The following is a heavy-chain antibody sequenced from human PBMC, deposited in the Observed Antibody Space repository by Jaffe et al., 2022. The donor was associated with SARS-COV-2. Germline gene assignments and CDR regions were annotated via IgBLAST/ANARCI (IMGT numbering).Heavy chain of an antibody. CDR2: IYYSGST. CDR3: ARHTAEGGADAYYFDY. V-gene: IGHV4-59*08. D-gene: IGHD3-16*01. CDR1: GGSISSYY. Sequence: QVQLQESGPGLVKPSETLSLTCTVSGGSISSYYWSWIRQPPGKGLEWIGYIYYSGSTNYNPSLKSRVTISVDTSKNQFSLKLSSVTAADTAVYYCARHTAEGGADAYYFDYWGQGTLVTVSS. J-gene: IGHJ4*02.